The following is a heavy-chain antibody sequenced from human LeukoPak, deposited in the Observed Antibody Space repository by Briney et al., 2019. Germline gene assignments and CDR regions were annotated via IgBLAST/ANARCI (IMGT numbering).Heavy chain of an antibody. CDR1: GGSISSETYY. D-gene: IGHD2-2*01. V-gene: IGHV4-39*01. CDR2: IHYSGST. J-gene: IGHJ4*02. CDR3: ARHDCSSTNCRCFDY. Sequence: SETLSLTCNVSGGSISSETYYWAWIRQPPGKGLEWIGSIHYSGSTYDNAALKSRLTISVDTSKSQFFLRLSSVTAADTAVYYCARHDCSSTNCRCFDYWGQGTLVTVSS.